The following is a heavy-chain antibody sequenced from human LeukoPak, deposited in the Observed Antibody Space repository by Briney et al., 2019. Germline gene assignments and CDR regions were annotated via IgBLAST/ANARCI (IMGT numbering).Heavy chain of an antibody. V-gene: IGHV3-30*05. CDR1: GFTFSSYS. CDR2: ISFDGSHK. J-gene: IGHJ5*02. CDR3: ARDPVAHSFKWWFDP. D-gene: IGHD2-15*01. Sequence: PGGSLRLSCAASGFTFSSYSMNWVRQAPGKGLEWVAVISFDGSHKYYGDSVKGRFTISRDNSKNTLYLQMNSLRAEDTAVYYCARDPVAHSFKWWFDPWGQGTLVTVSS.